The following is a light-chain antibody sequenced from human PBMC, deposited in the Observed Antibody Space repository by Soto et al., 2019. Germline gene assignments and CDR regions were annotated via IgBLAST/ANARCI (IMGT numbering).Light chain of an antibody. CDR1: RGHISYI. Sequence: QSVLAQPSSASASLGSSVKLTCTLSRGHISYIIAWHQQQPGKAPRHLMRVESSGNYNRGSGVPDRFSGSSSGADRYLTISILQSEDEADYYCETGDNHAWVFGGGTKLTVL. J-gene: IGLJ3*02. V-gene: IGLV4-60*03. CDR3: ETGDNHAWV. CDR2: VESSGNY.